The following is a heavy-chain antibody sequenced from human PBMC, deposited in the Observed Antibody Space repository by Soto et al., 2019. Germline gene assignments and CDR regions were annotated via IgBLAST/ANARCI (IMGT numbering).Heavy chain of an antibody. CDR1: GFTFSSYG. CDR2: ISYDGSDE. V-gene: IGHV3-30*18. J-gene: IGHJ4*02. Sequence: QVQLVESGGGVVQPGRSLRLSCAASGFTFSSYGMHWVRQALGKGLEWVALISYDGSDEYYADSVKGRFTISRDNSKNTLYLQMNSLRGEDTALYYCAKDWLTVDGPSDYWGQGTLVTVSS. CDR3: AKDWLTVDGPSDY. D-gene: IGHD6-19*01.